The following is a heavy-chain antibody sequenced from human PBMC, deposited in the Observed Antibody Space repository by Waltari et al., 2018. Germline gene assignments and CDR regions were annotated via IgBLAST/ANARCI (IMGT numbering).Heavy chain of an antibody. Sequence: QVQLQQWGAGLLKPSETLSLTCAVYGGSFSGYYWSWIRQPPGKGLEWIGEINHSGSTNYNPSLKSRVTIAVDTSKNQFSLKLSSVTAADTAVYYCARDYPRGYYYYGMDVWGQGTTVTVSS. CDR2: INHSGST. J-gene: IGHJ6*02. CDR1: GGSFSGYY. D-gene: IGHD1-26*01. V-gene: IGHV4-34*01. CDR3: ARDYPRGYYYYGMDV.